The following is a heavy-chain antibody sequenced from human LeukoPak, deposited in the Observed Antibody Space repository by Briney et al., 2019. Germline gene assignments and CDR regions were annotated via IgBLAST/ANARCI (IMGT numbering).Heavy chain of an antibody. CDR2: IYTSGST. D-gene: IGHD4-23*01. V-gene: IGHV4-4*07. CDR1: GGSISSYY. CDR3: AREGTLTATTVVTHFDY. Sequence: SSETLSLTCTVSGGSISSYYWSWIRQPAGKGLEWIGRIYTSGSTNYNPSLKSRVTMSVDTSKNQFSLKLSSVTAADTAVYYCAREGTLTATTVVTHFDYWGQGTLVTVSS. J-gene: IGHJ4*02.